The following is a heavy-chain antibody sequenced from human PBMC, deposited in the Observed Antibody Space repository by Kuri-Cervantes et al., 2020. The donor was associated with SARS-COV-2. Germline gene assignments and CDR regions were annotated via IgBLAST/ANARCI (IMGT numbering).Heavy chain of an antibody. V-gene: IGHV1-46*01. CDR2: INPSGGST. D-gene: IGHD7-27*01. CDR3: ARAELTGIDY. CDR1: GYTFTGYY. Sequence: ASVKVSCKASGYTFTGYYMHWVRQAPGQGLEWMGIINPSGGSTSYAQKFQGRVTMTRDTSTGTVYMELSSLRSEDTAVYYCARAELTGIDYWGQGTLVSVSS. J-gene: IGHJ4*02.